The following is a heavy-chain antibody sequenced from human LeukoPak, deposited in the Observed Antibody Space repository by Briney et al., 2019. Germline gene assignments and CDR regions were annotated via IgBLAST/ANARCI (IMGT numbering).Heavy chain of an antibody. CDR3: ARGLESSGWYGMDV. Sequence: ASVKVSCKTSGYTFSRHYIHWVRQAPGQGLEWLGIINTSGATTRYGQNFKGRVTATRDTSTSTVYMEMSSLNSEDTAVYYCARGLESSGWYGMDVWGQGTTIIVSS. CDR2: INTSGATT. V-gene: IGHV1-46*01. J-gene: IGHJ6*02. CDR1: GYTFSRHY. D-gene: IGHD6-19*01.